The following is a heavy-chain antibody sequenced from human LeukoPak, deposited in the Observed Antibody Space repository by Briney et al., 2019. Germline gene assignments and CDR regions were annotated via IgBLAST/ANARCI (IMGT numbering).Heavy chain of an antibody. CDR1: GYTFTSYY. V-gene: IGHV1-46*01. D-gene: IGHD3-22*01. CDR2: INPSGGST. J-gene: IGHJ5*02. CDR3: ARAGKYYDSSGYYVGGDWFDP. Sequence: SVKVSCKASGYTFTSYYMHWVRQAPGQGLEWMGIINPSGGSTSYAQKFQGRVTMTRDMSTSTVYMELSSLRSEDTAVYYCARAGKYYDSSGYYVGGDWFDPWGQGTLVTVSS.